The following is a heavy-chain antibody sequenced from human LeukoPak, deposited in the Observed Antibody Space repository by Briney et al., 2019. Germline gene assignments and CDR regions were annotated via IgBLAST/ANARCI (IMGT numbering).Heavy chain of an antibody. CDR1: GYSFTSYW. D-gene: IGHD6-19*01. J-gene: IGHJ4*02. CDR3: ARLPPPRQWLVPGIDY. V-gene: IGHV5-51*01. CDR2: IYPGDSDT. Sequence: GESLKISCKGSGYSFTSYWIGWVRQMPGKGLEWMGIIYPGDSDTRYSPSFQGQVTISADKSISTAYLQWSSLKASDTAMYYCARLPPPRQWLVPGIDYWGQGTLVTVSS.